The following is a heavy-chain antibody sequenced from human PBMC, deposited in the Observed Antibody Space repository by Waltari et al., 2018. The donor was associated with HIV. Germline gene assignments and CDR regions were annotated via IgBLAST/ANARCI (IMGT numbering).Heavy chain of an antibody. V-gene: IGHV3-30*01. CDR1: ELTFSRSD. J-gene: IGHJ4*02. CDR2: ISYDGSNK. CDR3: ARGAIAAAGTI. Sequence: QVQLVASGGGVVQPWRSLRLSCAASELTFSRSDLPWVRQAPGKGLEWVAVISYDGSNKFYADSVKGRFTISRDNSKNTLYLQMNSLRPEDTAVYYCARGAIAAAGTIWGQGTLVTVSS. D-gene: IGHD6-13*01.